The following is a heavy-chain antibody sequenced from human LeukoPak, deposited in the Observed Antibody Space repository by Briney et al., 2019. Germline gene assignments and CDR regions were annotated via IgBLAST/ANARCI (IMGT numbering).Heavy chain of an antibody. CDR1: GGSISSGGYY. J-gene: IGHJ4*02. Sequence: SQTLSLTCTVSGGSISSGGYYWSWIRQHPGKGLEWIGYIYYSGSTYFNPSLKSRVTITVDTSKNQFSLKLSSVTAADTAVYYCARRGGSGSYYSIGYWGQGTLVTVSS. CDR3: ARRGGSGSYYSIGY. CDR2: IYYSGST. V-gene: IGHV4-31*03. D-gene: IGHD3-10*01.